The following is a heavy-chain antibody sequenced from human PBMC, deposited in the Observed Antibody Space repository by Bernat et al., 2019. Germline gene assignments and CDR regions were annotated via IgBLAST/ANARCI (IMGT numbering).Heavy chain of an antibody. D-gene: IGHD3-10*01. J-gene: IGHJ4*02. CDR3: ARGREGLWFGTFDY. Sequence: QVQLVESGGGVVQPGRSLRLSCAASGFTFSSYGMHWVRQAPGKGLEWVAVIWYDGSNKYYADSVKGRFTISRDNSKNTLYLQMNSLRAEDTAVYYCARGREGLWFGTFDYWGQGTLVTVSS. CDR2: IWYDGSNK. CDR1: GFTFSSYG. V-gene: IGHV3-33*01.